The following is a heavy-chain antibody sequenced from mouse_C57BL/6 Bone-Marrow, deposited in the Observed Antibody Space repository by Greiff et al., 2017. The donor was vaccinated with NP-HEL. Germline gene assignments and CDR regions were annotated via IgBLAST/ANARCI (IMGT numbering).Heavy chain of an antibody. CDR1: GYTFTSYW. D-gene: IGHD2-3*01. CDR3: ARGVIYDGYYAYFDY. J-gene: IGHJ2*01. CDR2: IDPSDSYT. V-gene: IGHV1-50*01. Sequence: QVQLKQPGAELVKPGASVKLSCKASGYTFTSYWMQWVKQRPGQGLEWIGEIDPSDSYTNYNQKFKGQATLTVDTSSSTAYMQLSSLTSEDSAVYYWARGVIYDGYYAYFDYWCQGTTLTVSS.